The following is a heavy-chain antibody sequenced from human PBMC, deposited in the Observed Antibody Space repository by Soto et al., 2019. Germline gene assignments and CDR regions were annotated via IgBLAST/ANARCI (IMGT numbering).Heavy chain of an antibody. CDR3: VKEALDGYRIYFDY. D-gene: IGHD5-12*01. J-gene: IGHJ4*02. CDR1: GFTLSSYA. CDR2: ISSNGGST. V-gene: IGHV3-64D*06. Sequence: PXGSLILSCLASGFTLSSYAMQWVRQAPGKGLEYVSAISSNGGSTYYADSVKGRFTISRDNSKNTLYLQMSSLRAEDTAVYYCVKEALDGYRIYFDYWGQGTPVTVSS.